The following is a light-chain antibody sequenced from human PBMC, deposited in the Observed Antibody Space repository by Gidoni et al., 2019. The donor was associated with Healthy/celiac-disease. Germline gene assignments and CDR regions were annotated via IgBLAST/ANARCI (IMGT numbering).Light chain of an antibody. CDR1: KLGDKY. CDR2: QDS. J-gene: IGLJ3*02. Sequence: SYERTQTPSVSISPGATGSIPCSGDKLGDKYACWYQQKPGQSTVLVIYQDSKRPSGILERFSGSNSGNTATLPLSGTQAMDDADYYCQAWDSSTAWVFGGGTKLTVL. CDR3: QAWDSSTAWV. V-gene: IGLV3-1*01.